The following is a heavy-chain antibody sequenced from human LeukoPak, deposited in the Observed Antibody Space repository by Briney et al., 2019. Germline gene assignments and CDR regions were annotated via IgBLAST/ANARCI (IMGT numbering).Heavy chain of an antibody. J-gene: IGHJ5*02. CDR2: ISSSSSYI. CDR3: ARDRYDILTGYPGGFDP. CDR1: GFTFSSYS. V-gene: IGHV3-21*01. D-gene: IGHD3-9*01. Sequence: SGGSLRLSCAASGFTFSSYSMNWVRQAPGKGLEWVSSISSSSSYIYYADSVKGRFTISRDNAKNSLYLQMNSLRAEDTAVYYCARDRYDILTGYPGGFDPWGQGTLVTVSS.